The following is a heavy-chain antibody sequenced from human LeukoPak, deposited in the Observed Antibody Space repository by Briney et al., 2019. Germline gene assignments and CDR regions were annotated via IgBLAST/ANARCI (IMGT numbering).Heavy chain of an antibody. V-gene: IGHV3-20*04. CDR3: AKCEVSFFASFYNVVEK. Sequence: PGGSLRLSCAASGFTFDDYGMSWVRHTPGKGLEWVSGVNWNGGSTGYADSVKGRFTISRDNSKNTLFLQMNSLRAEDTAVYYCAKCEVSFFASFYNVVEKWGQGTLVTVSS. CDR1: GFTFDDYG. D-gene: IGHD2-15*01. J-gene: IGHJ4*02. CDR2: VNWNGGST.